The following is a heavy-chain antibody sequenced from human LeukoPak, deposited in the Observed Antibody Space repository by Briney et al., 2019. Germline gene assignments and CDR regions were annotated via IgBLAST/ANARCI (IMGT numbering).Heavy chain of an antibody. V-gene: IGHV4-59*12. J-gene: IGHJ4*02. CDR2: IYYSGST. Sequence: SETLSLTCTVSGGSISSYYWNWIRQPPGKGLEYIGYIYYSGSTNYNPSLKSRVTIPVDTSKNQFSLKLTSVTAADTAVYYCATLGEYYDSSGYYYNWGQGTLVTVSS. CDR1: GGSISSYY. D-gene: IGHD3-22*01. CDR3: ATLGEYYDSSGYYYN.